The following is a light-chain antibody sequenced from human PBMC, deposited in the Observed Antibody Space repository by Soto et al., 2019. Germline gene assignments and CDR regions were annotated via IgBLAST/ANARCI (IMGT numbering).Light chain of an antibody. V-gene: IGKV1-39*01. CDR1: QSISSY. CDR3: QQSYSNHT. J-gene: IGKJ2*01. CDR2: DES. Sequence: DIQMTQSPSSLSSSVGDRFTITCRASQSISSYLNWYQQKPGKDPKILIYDESSLQSGDPSRFSGSGSGTDFTLTISSLQPEDFATYYCQQSYSNHTFGQGNKVDLK.